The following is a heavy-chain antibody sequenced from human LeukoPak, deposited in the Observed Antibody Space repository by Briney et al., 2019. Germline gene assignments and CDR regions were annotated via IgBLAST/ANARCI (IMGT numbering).Heavy chain of an antibody. Sequence: GESLKISCKGSGYSFTSYWIGWVRQMPGKGLEWMGIIYPGDSDTRYSPSFQGQVTISADKSISTAYLQWSSLKASDTAMYYCARNAPRYCSSTSRYGAGDYWGQGTLVTVSS. CDR2: IYPGDSDT. CDR3: ARNAPRYCSSTSRYGAGDY. CDR1: GYSFTSYW. V-gene: IGHV5-51*01. J-gene: IGHJ4*02. D-gene: IGHD2-2*01.